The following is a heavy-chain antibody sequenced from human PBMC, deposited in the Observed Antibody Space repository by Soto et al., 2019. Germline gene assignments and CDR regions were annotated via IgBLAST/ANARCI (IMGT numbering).Heavy chain of an antibody. Sequence: GGSLRLSCAASGFTFSSYAMSWVRQAPGKGLEWVSAISGSGGSTYYADSVKGRFTISRDNSKNTLYLQMNSLRAEDTAVYYCAKHPEWLYYYYYYMDVWGKGTTVTVSS. J-gene: IGHJ6*03. CDR1: GFTFSSYA. CDR3: AKHPEWLYYYYYYMDV. CDR2: ISGSGGST. D-gene: IGHD3-3*01. V-gene: IGHV3-23*01.